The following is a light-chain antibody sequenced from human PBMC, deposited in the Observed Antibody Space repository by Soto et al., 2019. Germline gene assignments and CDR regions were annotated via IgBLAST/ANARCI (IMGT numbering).Light chain of an antibody. Sequence: EMVLTHSPATLSLSPGERATLSCRPSPSVSSYLAWYQQKPGQAPRLVIYDASSRAPGMRARFSGSGSGTDFTIPISGLEPEDFGVCYCQQRSKWPPTFGGGTKVDIK. V-gene: IGKV3-11*01. CDR1: PSVSSY. CDR3: QQRSKWPPT. CDR2: DAS. J-gene: IGKJ4*01.